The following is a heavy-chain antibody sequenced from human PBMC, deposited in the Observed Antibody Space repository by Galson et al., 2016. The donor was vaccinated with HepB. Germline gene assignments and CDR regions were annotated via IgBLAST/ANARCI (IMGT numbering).Heavy chain of an antibody. Sequence: SLRLSCAASGFTFNHHALHWVRQAPGKGLEYVSTVSADGFATYYADSVKGRFTISRDNSKNTQYLQMSSLRPEDTALYYCVKDRGCPNCRYDYWGQGALVTVSS. D-gene: IGHD1-1*01. CDR2: VSADGFAT. CDR3: VKDRGCPNCRYDY. J-gene: IGHJ4*02. CDR1: GFTFNHHA. V-gene: IGHV3-64D*06.